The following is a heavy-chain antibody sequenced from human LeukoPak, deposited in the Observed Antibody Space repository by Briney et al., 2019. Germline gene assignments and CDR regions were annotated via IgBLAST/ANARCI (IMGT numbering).Heavy chain of an antibody. V-gene: IGHV3-21*01. D-gene: IGHD2-15*01. CDR1: GFTFSSYS. Sequence: GGSLRLSCAASGFTFSSYSMSWVRQAPGKGLEWVSSISSSGSYIHYGESVKGRFTISRDSAKSSLNLQMDSLRAEDTAVYYCAREGTIVVGDAFDLWGQGTMVTVSS. J-gene: IGHJ3*01. CDR2: ISSSGSYI. CDR3: AREGTIVVGDAFDL.